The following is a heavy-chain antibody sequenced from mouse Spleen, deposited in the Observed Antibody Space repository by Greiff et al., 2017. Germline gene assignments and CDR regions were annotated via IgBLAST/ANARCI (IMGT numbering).Heavy chain of an antibody. Sequence: VQVVESGPGLVQPSQSLSITCTVSGFSLISYGVHWVRQSPGKGLEWLGVIWRGGSTDYNAAFMSRLSITKDNSKSQVFFKMNSLQGEDTAIYYCAKSTMLTTRAMDYWGQGTSVTVSS. J-gene: IGHJ4*01. CDR3: AKSTMLTTRAMDY. CDR2: IWRGGST. CDR1: GFSLISYG. D-gene: IGHD2-2*01. V-gene: IGHV2-5*01.